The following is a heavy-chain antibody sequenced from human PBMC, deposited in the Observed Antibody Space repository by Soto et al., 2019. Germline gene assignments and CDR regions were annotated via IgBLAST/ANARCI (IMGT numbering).Heavy chain of an antibody. CDR2: IHPGDSNNT. D-gene: IGHD3-10*01. CDR1: GYSFTNYW. Sequence: GESLKISCKGSGYSFTNYWIAWVRQMPGKGLEWMGIIHPGDSNNTTYSPSFQGQVTISADTSITTAYLQWNSLKASDTAMYYCARQMPITVLRGPQGMVWLDPWGQGTLVTVSS. V-gene: IGHV5-51*01. CDR3: ARQMPITVLRGPQGMVWLDP. J-gene: IGHJ5*02.